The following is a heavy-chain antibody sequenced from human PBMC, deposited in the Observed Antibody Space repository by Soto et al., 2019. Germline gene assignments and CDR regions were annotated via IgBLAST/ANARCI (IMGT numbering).Heavy chain of an antibody. Sequence: PSETLSLTCTVSGGSISSGDYYWSWIRQPPGKGLEWIGYIYYSGNTYYNPSLKSRVTISVDTSKNQFSLKLSSVTAADTAVYYCARGYYGSGSYNYYYGMDVWGQGTTVTVSS. D-gene: IGHD3-10*01. V-gene: IGHV4-30-4*01. CDR3: ARGYYGSGSYNYYYGMDV. CDR1: GGSISSGDYY. J-gene: IGHJ6*02. CDR2: IYYSGNT.